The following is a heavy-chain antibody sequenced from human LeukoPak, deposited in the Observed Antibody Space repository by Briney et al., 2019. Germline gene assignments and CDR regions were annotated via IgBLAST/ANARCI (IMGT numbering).Heavy chain of an antibody. CDR1: GYTFTGYY. J-gene: IGHJ4*02. CDR2: IYPNSGGT. CDR3: ARDSNTMVRGVIAPYFDY. D-gene: IGHD3-10*01. V-gene: IGHV1-2*02. Sequence: ASVKVSCKASGYTFTGYYMHWVRQAPGQGLEWMGWIYPNSGGTNYAQKFQGRVTMTRDTSISTAYMELSRLRSDDTAVYYCARDSNTMVRGVIAPYFDYWGQGTLVTVSS.